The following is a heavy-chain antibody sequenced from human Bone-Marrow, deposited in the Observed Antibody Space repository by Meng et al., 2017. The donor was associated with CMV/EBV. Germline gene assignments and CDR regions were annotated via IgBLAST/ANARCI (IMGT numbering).Heavy chain of an antibody. CDR2: ISGSGGST. J-gene: IGHJ5*02. D-gene: IGHD2-15*01. CDR1: GFTFSSYA. CDR3: AKDRSDHYRYCSGGSCYGWFDP. V-gene: IGHV3-23*01. Sequence: GGSLRLSCAASGFTFSSYAMSWVRQAPGKGLEWVSAISGSGGSTYYADSVKGRFTISRDNSKNTLYLQMNSLRAEDTAVYYCAKDRSDHYRYCSGGSCYGWFDPWGQRTLVTVSS.